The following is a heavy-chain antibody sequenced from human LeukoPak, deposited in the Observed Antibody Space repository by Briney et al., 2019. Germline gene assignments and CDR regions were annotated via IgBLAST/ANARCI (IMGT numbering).Heavy chain of an antibody. D-gene: IGHD3-3*01. CDR3: ARLRRGTIFGVVIVRYYYYMDV. CDR1: GGSITSDNYY. Sequence: SETLSLTCTVSGGSITSDNYYWSWIRQPPGKGLEWIGYIYYSGCTYYSPSLKSRVTISVDMSKNHFSLKLSSVTAADTAVYYCARLRRGTIFGVVIVRYYYYMDVWGKGNTVTVSS. V-gene: IGHV4-30-4*01. J-gene: IGHJ6*03. CDR2: IYYSGCT.